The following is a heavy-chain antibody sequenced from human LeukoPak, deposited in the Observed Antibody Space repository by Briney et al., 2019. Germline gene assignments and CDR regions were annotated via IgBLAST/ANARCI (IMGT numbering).Heavy chain of an antibody. CDR3: ARVFGGPEIGF. CDR1: GYTFTTYD. CDR2: MNPNSGDT. D-gene: IGHD3-3*01. Sequence: ASVKVSCKASGYTFTTYDINWVRQSTGQGLEWMGWMNPNSGDTGYSQKFQGRLIMTRNTSINTAYMELSSLRSDDTAVYYCARVFGGPEIGFWGQGTLVTVSS. J-gene: IGHJ4*02. V-gene: IGHV1-8*01.